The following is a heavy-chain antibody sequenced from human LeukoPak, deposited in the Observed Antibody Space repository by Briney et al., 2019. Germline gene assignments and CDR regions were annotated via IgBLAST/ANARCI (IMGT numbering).Heavy chain of an antibody. CDR2: ISAYNGNT. V-gene: IGHV1-18*01. CDR3: ARDPDVDHDFDY. Sequence: ASVKVSCKASGGTFSSYAISWVRQAPGQGLEWMGWISAYNGNTNYAQKLQGRVTMTTDTSTSTAYMELRSLRSDDTAVYYCARDPDVDHDFDYWGQGTLVTVSS. CDR1: GGTFSSYA. J-gene: IGHJ4*02. D-gene: IGHD1-14*01.